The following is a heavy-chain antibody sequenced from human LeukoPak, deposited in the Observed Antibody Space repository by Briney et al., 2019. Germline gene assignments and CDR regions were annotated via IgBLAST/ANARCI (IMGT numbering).Heavy chain of an antibody. V-gene: IGHV3-30*04. CDR1: GFTFSSYA. CDR3: ARGGYSSSWYVDY. J-gene: IGHJ4*02. D-gene: IGHD6-13*01. CDR2: ISYDGSNK. Sequence: GGSLRLSCAASGFTFSSYAMHWVRQAPGKGLERVAVISYDGSNKYYADSVKGRLTPSRDNSKNTLYLQMNSLRAEDTAVYYCARGGYSSSWYVDYWGQGTLVTVSS.